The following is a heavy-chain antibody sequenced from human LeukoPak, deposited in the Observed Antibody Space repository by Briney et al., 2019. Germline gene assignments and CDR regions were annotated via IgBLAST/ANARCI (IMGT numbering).Heavy chain of an antibody. J-gene: IGHJ4*02. V-gene: IGHV1-69*04. CDR1: EGIFKSYA. CDR3: ALDYYDILTAYSQPLDY. CDR2: IIPIIDLA. Sequence: ASVKVSCKTSEGIFKSYALSWVRRAPGQGLEWMGRIIPIIDLALSAHRFQGRVTITADKSTSTAYMELSSLRSEDTAVYYCALDYYDILTAYSQPLDYWGQGTLVTVSS. D-gene: IGHD3-9*01.